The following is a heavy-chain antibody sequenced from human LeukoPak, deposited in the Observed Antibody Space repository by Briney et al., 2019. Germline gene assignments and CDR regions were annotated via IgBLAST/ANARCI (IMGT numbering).Heavy chain of an antibody. CDR3: AIDDPHSPDYGGTHFDY. CDR1: GGSVSSGGYY. Sequence: PSQTLSLTCTVSGGSVSSGGYYWSWIRQPPGKGLEWIGYIYHSGSTYYHPSLKSRVTISVDRSKNQFSLKLSSVTAADTAVYYCAIDDPHSPDYGGTHFDYWGQGTLVTVSS. V-gene: IGHV4-30-2*01. D-gene: IGHD4-23*01. CDR2: IYHSGST. J-gene: IGHJ4*02.